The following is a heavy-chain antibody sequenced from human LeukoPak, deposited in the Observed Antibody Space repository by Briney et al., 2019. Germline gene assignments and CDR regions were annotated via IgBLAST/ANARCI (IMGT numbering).Heavy chain of an antibody. D-gene: IGHD2-21*01. Sequence: GRSLRLSCAASGFTFSSYGMHWVRQAPGKGLEWVAVIWYDGSNKYYADSVKGRFTISRDNSKNTLYLQMNSLRAEDTAVYYCARRMVNRAIDYWGQGTLVTVSS. CDR2: IWYDGSNK. CDR1: GFTFSSYG. V-gene: IGHV3-33*01. J-gene: IGHJ4*02. CDR3: ARRMVNRAIDY.